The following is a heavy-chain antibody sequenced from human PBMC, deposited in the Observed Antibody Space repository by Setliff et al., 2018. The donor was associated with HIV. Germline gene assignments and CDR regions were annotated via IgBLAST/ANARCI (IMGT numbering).Heavy chain of an antibody. CDR3: ARGVKGIATTGKYYFDY. CDR2: INPDSRGT. J-gene: IGHJ4*02. V-gene: IGHV1-2*06. CDR1: GYAFTDYS. D-gene: IGHD6-13*01. Sequence: ASVQVSCKTSGYAFTDYSIHWVRQAPGQGLEWVGRINPDSRGTNYAQTFQGRVTMTRDTSVSTAYMELSRLKSDDTAVFYCARGVKGIATTGKYYFDYWGQGTLVTVSS.